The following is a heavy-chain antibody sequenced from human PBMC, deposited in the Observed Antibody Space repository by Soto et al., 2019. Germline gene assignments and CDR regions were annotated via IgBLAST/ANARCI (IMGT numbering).Heavy chain of an antibody. CDR3: ARDPPHYYDSSGYFDY. Sequence: GGSLRLSCAASRFTFSDYYMSWIRQAPGKGLEWVSYISSSGSTIYYADSVKGRFTISRDNAKNSLYLQMNSLRAEDTAVYYCARDPPHYYDSSGYFDYWGQGTLVTVSS. J-gene: IGHJ4*02. V-gene: IGHV3-11*01. CDR2: ISSSGSTI. D-gene: IGHD3-22*01. CDR1: RFTFSDYY.